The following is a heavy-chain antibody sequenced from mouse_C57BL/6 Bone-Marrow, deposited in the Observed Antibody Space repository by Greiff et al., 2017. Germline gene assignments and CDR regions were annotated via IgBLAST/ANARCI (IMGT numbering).Heavy chain of an antibody. CDR3: ARFPFHGNSCLDY. D-gene: IGHD1-1*01. CDR2: IHPTSGST. V-gene: IGHV1-64*01. CDR1: GYTFTSYW. Sequence: QVQLQQPGAELVKPGASVKLSCKASGYTFTSYWMHWVKQRPGQGLEWIGMIHPTSGSTNYNEKFKSKATLTVDKSSSTAYMQLSSLTSEDSAVYYCARFPFHGNSCLDYWGQGTTLTVSS. J-gene: IGHJ2*01.